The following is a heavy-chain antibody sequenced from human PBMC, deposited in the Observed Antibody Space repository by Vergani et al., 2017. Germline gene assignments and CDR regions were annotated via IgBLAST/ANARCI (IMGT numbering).Heavy chain of an antibody. CDR2: INPNSGGT. D-gene: IGHD2-2*01. J-gene: IGHJ4*02. V-gene: IGHV1-2*02. Sequence: QVQLVQSGAEVKKPGSSVKVSCKASGGTFSSYAISWVRQAPGQGLEWMGWINPNSGGTNYAQKFQGRVTMTRDTSISTAYMELSNLRSDDTAVDYCARVGTSSNRDYFDYWGQGTLVTVSS. CDR1: GGTFSSYA. CDR3: ARVGTSSNRDYFDY.